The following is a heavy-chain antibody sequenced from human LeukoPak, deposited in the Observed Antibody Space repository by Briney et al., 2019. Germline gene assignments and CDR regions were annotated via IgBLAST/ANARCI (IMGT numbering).Heavy chain of an antibody. D-gene: IGHD3-10*01. V-gene: IGHV4-59*08. J-gene: IGHJ4*02. Sequence: SETLSLTCTVSGGSISSYYCSWIRQPPGKGLEWIGYIYYSGSTNYNPSLKSRVTISVDTSKNQFSLKLTSVTAADTAVYYCERRGHYPEYYFDYWGQGTLVTVSS. CDR1: GGSISSYY. CDR2: IYYSGST. CDR3: ERRGHYPEYYFDY.